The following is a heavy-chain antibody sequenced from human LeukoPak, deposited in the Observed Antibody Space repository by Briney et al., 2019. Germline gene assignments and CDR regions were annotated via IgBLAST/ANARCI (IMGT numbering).Heavy chain of an antibody. V-gene: IGHV3-23*01. CDR3: ARGGSYLSAFDI. J-gene: IGHJ3*02. Sequence: GGSLRLSCAASGFTFSSYGMSWVRQAPGEGLEWISGISPSGGGTYYADFVKGRFTISRDDPKNPLHLQTNSLRADGTAVYYCARGGSYLSAFDIWGQGTMVTVSS. CDR1: GFTFSSYG. D-gene: IGHD1-26*01. CDR2: ISPSGGGT.